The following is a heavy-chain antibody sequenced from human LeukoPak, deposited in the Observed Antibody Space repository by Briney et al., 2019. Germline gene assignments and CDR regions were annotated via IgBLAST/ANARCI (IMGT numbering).Heavy chain of an antibody. V-gene: IGHV1-46*01. J-gene: IGHJ4*02. D-gene: IGHD3-22*01. Sequence: ASVKVSCKASGYTFTSYYMHWVRQAPGQGLEWMGIINPSGGSTSYAQKFKGRVTMTRDTSTSTVYMELSSLRSEDTAVYYCARDFGNTYYYDSSGLDYWGQGTLVTVSS. CDR3: ARDFGNTYYYDSSGLDY. CDR2: INPSGGST. CDR1: GYTFTSYY.